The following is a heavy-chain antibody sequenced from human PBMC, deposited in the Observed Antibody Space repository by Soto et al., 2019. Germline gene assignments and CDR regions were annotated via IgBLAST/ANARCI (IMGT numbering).Heavy chain of an antibody. CDR3: GRGVPAANFPHYMDV. CDR1: GFTFSNYY. J-gene: IGHJ6*03. CDR2: ISSNGGST. D-gene: IGHD2-2*01. V-gene: IGHV3-64*01. Sequence: GGSLILSCGAAGFTFSNYYRSWIRQAPGKGLEYVSSISSNGGSTYYANSVKGRFTISRDNSKNTLYLQMGSLRAEDMAVYYCGRGVPAANFPHYMDVWGKGTTVTVSS.